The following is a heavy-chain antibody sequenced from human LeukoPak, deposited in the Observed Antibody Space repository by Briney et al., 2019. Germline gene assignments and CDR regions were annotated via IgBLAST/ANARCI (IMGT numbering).Heavy chain of an antibody. V-gene: IGHV4-39*01. CDR1: GGSISSSSYY. CDR2: IYYSGST. CDR3: ATATMQYYFDY. J-gene: IGHJ4*02. Sequence: SETLSLACTASGGSISSSSYYWGWIRQPPGKGVEWIGSIYYSGSTYYNPSLKSRVTISVDTSKNQFSLKLSSVTAADTAVYYCATATMQYYFDYWSQGTLVTVSS. D-gene: IGHD2-2*01.